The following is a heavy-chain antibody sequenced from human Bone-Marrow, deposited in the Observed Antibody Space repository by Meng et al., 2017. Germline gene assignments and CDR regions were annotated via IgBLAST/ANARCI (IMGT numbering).Heavy chain of an antibody. J-gene: IGHJ4*02. CDR2: ISSSGSTI. D-gene: IGHD6-13*01. CDR1: GFTFSDYY. CDR3: AKTRSSTYTSSEDY. V-gene: IGHV3-11*01. Sequence: GESLKISCAASGFTFSDYYMSWIRQAPGKGLEWVSYISSSGSTIYYADSVKGRFTISRDNAKNSLYLQMNSLRAEDTAVYYCAKTRSSTYTSSEDYWGQGTLVTVSS.